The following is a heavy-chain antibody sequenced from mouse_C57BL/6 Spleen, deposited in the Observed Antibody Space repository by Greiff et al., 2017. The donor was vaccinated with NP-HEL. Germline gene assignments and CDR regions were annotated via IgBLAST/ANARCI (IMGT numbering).Heavy chain of an antibody. CDR3: AREGRVYYGSSYYYAMDY. CDR2: IYPGDGDT. D-gene: IGHD1-1*01. CDR1: GYAFSSSW. J-gene: IGHJ4*01. Sequence: QVQLQQSGPELVKPGASVKISCKASGYAFSSSWMNWVKQRPGKGLEWIGRIYPGDGDTNYNGKFKGKATLTADKSSSTAYMQLSSLTSEDSAVYFCAREGRVYYGSSYYYAMDYWGQGTSVTVSS. V-gene: IGHV1-82*01.